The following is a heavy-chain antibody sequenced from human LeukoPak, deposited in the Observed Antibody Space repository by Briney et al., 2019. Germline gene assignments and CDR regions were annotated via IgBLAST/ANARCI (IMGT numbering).Heavy chain of an antibody. CDR2: INHSGST. D-gene: IGHD4-17*01. CDR1: GGSFSGYY. Sequence: SETLSLTCAVYGGSFSGYYWSWIRQPPGKGLEWIGEINHSGSTNYNPSLKSRVTISVDTSKNQFSLKLSSVTAADTAVYYCASATVTTWDAFDIWGQGTMVTVSS. J-gene: IGHJ3*02. V-gene: IGHV4-34*01. CDR3: ASATVTTWDAFDI.